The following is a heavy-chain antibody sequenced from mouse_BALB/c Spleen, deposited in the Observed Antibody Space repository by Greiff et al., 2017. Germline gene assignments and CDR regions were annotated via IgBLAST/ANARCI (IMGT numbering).Heavy chain of an antibody. CDR1: GFTFSSFG. CDR2: ISSGGSTI. J-gene: IGHJ4*01. Sequence: EVQLVESGGGLVQPGGSRKLSCAASGFTFSSFGMHWVRQAPEKGLEWVAYISSGGSTIYYADTVKGRFTISRDNPKNTLFLQMTSLRSEDTAMYYCARDDYYAMDYWGQGTSVTVSS. V-gene: IGHV5-17*02. CDR3: ARDDYYAMDY.